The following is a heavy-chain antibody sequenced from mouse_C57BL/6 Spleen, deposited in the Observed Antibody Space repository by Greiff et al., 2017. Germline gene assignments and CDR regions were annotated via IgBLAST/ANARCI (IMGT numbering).Heavy chain of an antibody. Sequence: QVQLQQSGAELVKPGASVKISCKASGYAFSSYWMNWVKQRPGKGLEWIGQIYPGDGDTNYNGKFKGKATLTADKSSSTAYMQLSSLTSEDSAVYFCARGTVYYYAMDYWGQGTSVTVSS. CDR1: GYAFSSYW. V-gene: IGHV1-80*01. CDR3: ARGTVYYYAMDY. CDR2: IYPGDGDT. J-gene: IGHJ4*01. D-gene: IGHD3-3*01.